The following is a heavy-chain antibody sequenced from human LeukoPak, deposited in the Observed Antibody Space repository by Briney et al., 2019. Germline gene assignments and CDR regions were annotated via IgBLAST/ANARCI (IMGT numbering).Heavy chain of an antibody. CDR2: IGTAGDT. V-gene: IGHV3-13*01. J-gene: IGHJ3*02. CDR1: GFTFSSYD. D-gene: IGHD1-26*01. Sequence: QSGGSLRLSCAASGFTFSSYDMHWVRQATGKGLEWVSAIGTAGDTYYPGSVKGRFTISRENAKNSLYLQMNSLRAGDTAVYYCARGERGGAFDIWGQGTIVTVSS. CDR3: ARGERGGAFDI.